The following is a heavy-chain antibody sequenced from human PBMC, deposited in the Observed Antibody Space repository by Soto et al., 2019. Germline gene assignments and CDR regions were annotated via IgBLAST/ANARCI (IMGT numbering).Heavy chain of an antibody. V-gene: IGHV4-31*03. J-gene: IGHJ4*02. CDR1: GGSITNGYYY. CDR2: IYHSGRT. Sequence: SETLSLTCTVSGGSITNGYYYWSWVRQNPGEGLEWIGHIYHSGRTYYRPSLKSRVTISVDTSKSQFSLNLSSVTAADTAVYYCARWVEVSLDYFDSWGQGTPVTVSS. D-gene: IGHD2-15*01. CDR3: ARWVEVSLDYFDS.